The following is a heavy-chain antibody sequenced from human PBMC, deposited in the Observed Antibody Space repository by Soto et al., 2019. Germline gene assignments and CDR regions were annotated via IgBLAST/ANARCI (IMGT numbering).Heavy chain of an antibody. V-gene: IGHV3-7*04. CDR2: IKPDGSEK. Sequence: PGGSLILSCAASGFTFNTYWMSWVRQAPGKGLEWVANIKPDGSEKWYVDSVKGRFTISRDNAKNSLYLQMNSLRAEDTAVYFCARGDYYDTSGPFSDAFDIWGQGTMVTVSS. J-gene: IGHJ3*02. CDR3: ARGDYYDTSGPFSDAFDI. D-gene: IGHD3-22*01. CDR1: GFTFNTYW.